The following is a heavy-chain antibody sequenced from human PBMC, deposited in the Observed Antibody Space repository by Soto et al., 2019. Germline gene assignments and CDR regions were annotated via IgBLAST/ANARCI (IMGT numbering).Heavy chain of an antibody. CDR2: ISWDSATL. V-gene: IGHV3-9*01. CDR3: AKDNGRVWSVPRGGSYAYYGMDV. Sequence: EVQLVESGGDLVQPGGSLRLSCAASGFTFSDHAMHWVRQVPGRGLEWVSGISWDSATLDYGDSVKGRFTISRDNAKNYLYLQTTSLRPEDTGFYFCAKDNGRVWSVPRGGSYAYYGMDVWGQGTTVTVSS. D-gene: IGHD3-3*01. J-gene: IGHJ6*02. CDR1: GFTFSDHA.